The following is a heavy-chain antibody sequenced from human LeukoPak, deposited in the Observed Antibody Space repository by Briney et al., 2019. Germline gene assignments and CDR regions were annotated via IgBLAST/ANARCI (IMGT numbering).Heavy chain of an antibody. J-gene: IGHJ2*01. CDR3: AKDGPDWGSYFDL. D-gene: IGHD2-21*01. CDR1: GFTFNSYT. V-gene: IGHV3-23*01. Sequence: GGSLRLSCAASGFTFNSYTMNWVRQAPGKGLEWVSGITGSGSSTIYADSVKGRFTISRDNSKNTLYLQMNSLRAEDTAVYFCAKDGPDWGSYFDLWGRGTLVTASS. CDR2: ITGSGSST.